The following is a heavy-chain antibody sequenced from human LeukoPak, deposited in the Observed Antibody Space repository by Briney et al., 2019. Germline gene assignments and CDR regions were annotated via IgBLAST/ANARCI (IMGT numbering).Heavy chain of an antibody. CDR1: GGSINSGDYY. V-gene: IGHV4-30-4*01. Sequence: SETLSLTCTVSGGSINSGDYYWSWIRQPPGKGLEWIGYIYYSGSTYYNPSLKSRVTISVDTFKNQFALKLSSVTAADTAVYYCGRGAMFDPWGQGTLVTVSS. CDR2: IYYSGST. J-gene: IGHJ5*02. CDR3: GRGAMFDP.